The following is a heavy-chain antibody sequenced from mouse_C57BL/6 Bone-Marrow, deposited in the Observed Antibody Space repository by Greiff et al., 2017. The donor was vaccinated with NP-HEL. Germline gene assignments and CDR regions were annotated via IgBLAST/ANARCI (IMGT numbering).Heavy chain of an antibody. CDR3: ARHGQLRLPLYAMDY. D-gene: IGHD3-2*02. Sequence: EVQLVESGGGLVQPGESLKLSCESNEYEFPSHDMSWVRKTPEKRLELVAAINSDGGSTYYPDTMERRVIISRDNTKKTLYLQMSSLRSEDTALYYCARHGQLRLPLYAMDYWGQGTSVTVSS. CDR1: EYEFPSHD. CDR2: INSDGGST. V-gene: IGHV5-2*01. J-gene: IGHJ4*01.